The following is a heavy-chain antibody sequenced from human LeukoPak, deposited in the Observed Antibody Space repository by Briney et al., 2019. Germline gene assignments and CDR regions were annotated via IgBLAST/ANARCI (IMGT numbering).Heavy chain of an antibody. Sequence: KASQTLSLTCTVSGVSISSGSYYWTWIRQPAGKGLEWIGRIYTTGSTNYNPSLKSRVTISVDTSKNQFSLKLSSVTAADTAVYYCASWLSGDDYWGQGTLVTVSS. CDR1: GVSISSGSYY. V-gene: IGHV4-61*02. CDR2: IYTTGST. J-gene: IGHJ4*02. D-gene: IGHD3-10*01. CDR3: ASWLSGDDY.